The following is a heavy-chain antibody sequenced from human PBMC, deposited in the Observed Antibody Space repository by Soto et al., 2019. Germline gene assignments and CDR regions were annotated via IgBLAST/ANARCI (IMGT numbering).Heavy chain of an antibody. CDR2: ISGSGDST. J-gene: IGHJ4*02. CDR1: GFTFSNYA. CDR3: AKGSCDITNCYLLDC. V-gene: IGHV3-23*01. Sequence: GGSLRLSCAASGFTFSNYAMTWVRQAPGKGLEWVSTISGSGDSTYYADSVKGRFTISRDNSKNTLYLQMNSLRAEDTAVYYCAKGSCDITNCYLLDCWGQGTLVTVSS. D-gene: IGHD2-2*01.